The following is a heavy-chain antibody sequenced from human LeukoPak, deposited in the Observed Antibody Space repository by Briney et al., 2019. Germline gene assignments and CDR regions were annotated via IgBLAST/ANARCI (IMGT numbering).Heavy chain of an antibody. CDR2: ISGSGGDT. CDR3: AKDQNYESSGYYGGFDY. J-gene: IGHJ4*02. Sequence: GGSLRLSCAASGFIFSSHVMHWVRQAPGKGLEWVSGISGSGGDTYYADSVKGRFTISRDNSKNTLNLQMNSLRAEDTALYYCAKDQNYESSGYYGGFDYWGQGTPVTVSS. D-gene: IGHD3-22*01. CDR1: GFIFSSHV. V-gene: IGHV3-23*01.